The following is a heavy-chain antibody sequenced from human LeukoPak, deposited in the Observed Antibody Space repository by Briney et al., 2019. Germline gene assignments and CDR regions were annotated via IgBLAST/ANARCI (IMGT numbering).Heavy chain of an antibody. CDR2: IRQDGSEK. CDR1: GFTFSSYW. V-gene: IGHV3-7*01. Sequence: GGSLRLSCAASGFTFSSYWMSWVRQAPGKGLEWVANIRQDGSEKYYVDSVKGRFTISRDNAKNSLYLQMNSLRAEDTAVYYCARDQGGGDDAFDIWGQGTMVTVSS. CDR3: ARDQGGGDDAFDI. D-gene: IGHD3-16*01. J-gene: IGHJ3*02.